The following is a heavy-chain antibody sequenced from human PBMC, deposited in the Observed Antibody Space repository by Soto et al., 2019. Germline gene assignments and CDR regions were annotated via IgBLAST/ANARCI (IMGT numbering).Heavy chain of an antibody. Sequence: PGGSLRLSCAASGFTFSSYAMSWVRQAPGKGLEWVSAISGSGGSTYYADSVKGRFTISRDNSKNTLYLQMNSLRAEDTAVYYCAKDSGYDFSMGKYYYYYMDVWGKATTVT. D-gene: IGHD5-12*01. J-gene: IGHJ6*03. V-gene: IGHV3-23*01. CDR2: ISGSGGST. CDR1: GFTFSSYA. CDR3: AKDSGYDFSMGKYYYYYMDV.